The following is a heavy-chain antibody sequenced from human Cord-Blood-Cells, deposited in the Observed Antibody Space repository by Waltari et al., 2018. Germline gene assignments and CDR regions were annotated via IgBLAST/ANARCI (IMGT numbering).Heavy chain of an antibody. CDR2: MIPIIGTA. V-gene: IGHV1-69*06. Sequence: QVQLVQSGAEVKKPGSSVKVFCKASGGTFSSYALSWVRQAPEQGLEWMGGMIPIIGTANDAQKFQGRVTITAEKSTSTAYVERGSLRSEDTAVYYCARAPSYSSSWYFDYWGQGTLVTVSS. CDR3: ARAPSYSSSWYFDY. J-gene: IGHJ4*02. D-gene: IGHD6-13*01. CDR1: GGTFSSYA.